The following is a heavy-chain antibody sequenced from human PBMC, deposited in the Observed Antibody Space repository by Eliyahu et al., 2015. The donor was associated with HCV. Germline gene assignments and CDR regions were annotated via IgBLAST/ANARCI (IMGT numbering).Heavy chain of an antibody. J-gene: IGHJ4*02. D-gene: IGHD3-22*01. V-gene: IGHV3-66*02. Sequence: EVTLVESGGALVLPGGSLRVSCAASGFNVXSXYXXWVRQAPGKGLEWVSVIYSGGLTFYADSVKGRFMMSRDSSKNTLSLQMTSLRAEDTAKYYCVRGPLGDSGGYPRGYFDAWGPGTVVNVSS. CDR2: IYSGGLT. CDR1: GFNVXSXY. CDR3: VRGPLGDSGGYPRGYFDA.